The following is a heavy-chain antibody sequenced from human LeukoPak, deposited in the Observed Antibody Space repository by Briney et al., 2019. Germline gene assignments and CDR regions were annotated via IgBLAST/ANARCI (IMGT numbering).Heavy chain of an antibody. J-gene: IGHJ1*01. V-gene: IGHV4-59*01. CDR3: ARGTGDSSGYYFQH. Sequence: SETLSLTCTVSGGSISSYYWSWIRQPPGKGLEWIGYIYYSGSTNYNPSLKSRVTISVDTSKNQFSLKLSSVTAADTAVHYCARGTGDSSGYYFQHWGQGTLVTVSS. CDR2: IYYSGST. D-gene: IGHD3-22*01. CDR1: GGSISSYY.